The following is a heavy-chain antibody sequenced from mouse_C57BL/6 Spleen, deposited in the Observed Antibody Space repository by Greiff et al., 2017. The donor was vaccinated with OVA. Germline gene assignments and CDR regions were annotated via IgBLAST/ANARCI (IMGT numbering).Heavy chain of an antibody. Sequence: QVQLQQSGAELARPGASVKLSCKASGYTFTSYGISWVKQRTGQGLEWIGEIYPRSGNTYYNEKFKGKATLTADKSSSTAYMELRSLTSEDSAVYFCARGGHSNPAWFAYWGQGTLVTVSA. V-gene: IGHV1-81*01. CDR1: GYTFTSYG. J-gene: IGHJ3*01. CDR2: IYPRSGNT. D-gene: IGHD2-5*01. CDR3: ARGGHSNPAWFAY.